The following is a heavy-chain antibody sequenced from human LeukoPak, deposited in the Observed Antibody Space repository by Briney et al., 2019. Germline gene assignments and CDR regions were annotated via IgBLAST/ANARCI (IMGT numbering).Heavy chain of an antibody. V-gene: IGHV3-23*01. Sequence: PGGSLRLSCAASGFTFSSYAMSWVRQAPGKGLEWVSAISGSGGSTYYADSVKGRFTISRDNSKNTLYLQMNSLRAEDTAVYYCAKAPQYCSSTSCPGYFQHWGQGTLVTVSS. J-gene: IGHJ1*01. CDR3: AKAPQYCSSTSCPGYFQH. D-gene: IGHD2-2*01. CDR2: ISGSGGST. CDR1: GFTFSSYA.